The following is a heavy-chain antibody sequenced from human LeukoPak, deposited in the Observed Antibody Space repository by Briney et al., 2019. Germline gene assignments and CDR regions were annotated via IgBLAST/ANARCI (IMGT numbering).Heavy chain of an antibody. CDR2: ISAYNGNT. CDR3: ARDRCSSTSCYLPDAFDI. D-gene: IGHD2-2*01. J-gene: IGHJ3*02. CDR1: GYTFTSYD. V-gene: IGHV1-18*01. Sequence: GASVKVSCKASGYTFTSYDISGVRQAPGQGLEWMWWISAYNGNTNYAQKLQGRVTMTTDTSTSTAYMELRSLRSDDTAVYYCARDRCSSTSCYLPDAFDIWGQGTMVTVSS.